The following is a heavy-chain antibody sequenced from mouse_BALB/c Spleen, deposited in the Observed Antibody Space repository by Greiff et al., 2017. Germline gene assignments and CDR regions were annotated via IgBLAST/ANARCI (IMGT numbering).Heavy chain of an antibody. CDR3: ARSGTMITTRKAMDY. D-gene: IGHD2-4*01. V-gene: IGHV5-17*02. CDR1: GFTFSSFG. Sequence: EVKVVESGGGLVQPGGSRKLSCAASGFTFSSFGMHWVRQAPEKGLEWVAYISSGSSTIYYADTVKGRFTISRDNPKNTLFLQMTSLRSEDTAMYYCARSGTMITTRKAMDYWGQGTSVTVSS. J-gene: IGHJ4*01. CDR2: ISSGSSTI.